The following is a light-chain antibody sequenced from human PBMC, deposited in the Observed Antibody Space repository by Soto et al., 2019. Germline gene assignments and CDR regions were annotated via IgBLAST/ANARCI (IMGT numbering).Light chain of an antibody. CDR1: HSISSW. CDR3: QHYNTYPWT. J-gene: IGKJ1*01. CDR2: KAS. V-gene: IGKV1-5*03. Sequence: DIQMTQSPSTLSASVGDRVTVTCRASHSISSWLAWYQQKAGKAPKLLIYKASALESGVPSRFSGSGSGTEFTLTISSLEPEDFATYYCQHYNTYPWTFGQGTKVDI.